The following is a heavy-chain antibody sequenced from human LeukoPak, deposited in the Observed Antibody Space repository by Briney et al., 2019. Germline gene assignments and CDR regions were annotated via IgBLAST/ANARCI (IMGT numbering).Heavy chain of an antibody. Sequence: PSETLSLTCTVSGGSISSYYWSWIRQPPGKGLEWIGYIYYSGSTNYNPSLKSRVTISVDTSKNQFSLKLSSATAADTAVYYCARDSRYCSGGSCVWFDPWGQGTLVTVSP. D-gene: IGHD2-15*01. CDR1: GGSISSYY. CDR2: IYYSGST. CDR3: ARDSRYCSGGSCVWFDP. J-gene: IGHJ5*02. V-gene: IGHV4-59*01.